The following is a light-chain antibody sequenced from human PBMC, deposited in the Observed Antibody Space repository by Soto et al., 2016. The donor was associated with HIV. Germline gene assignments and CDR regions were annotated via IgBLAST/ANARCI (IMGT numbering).Light chain of an antibody. CDR2: KAS. CDR3: QQYKTYPLT. Sequence: DIQMTQSPSTLSASIGDRVTLTCRASQSISNWLAWYQQKPGKAPKLLIYKASTLESGVPSRFSGSGSGTEFTLTISSLQPEDFATYFCQQYKTYPLTFGGGTKVQIK. V-gene: IGKV1-5*03. J-gene: IGKJ4*01. CDR1: QSISNW.